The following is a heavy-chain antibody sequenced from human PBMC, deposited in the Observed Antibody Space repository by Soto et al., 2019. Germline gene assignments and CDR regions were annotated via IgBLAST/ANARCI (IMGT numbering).Heavy chain of an antibody. J-gene: IGHJ4*02. CDR1: GFTFDSYS. CDR2: IISSSSTI. CDR3: ARDPSLAVALQTHFDY. D-gene: IGHD6-19*01. Sequence: EVQLVESGGGLVQPGGSLRLSCAASGFTFDSYSMNWVRQAPGKGLEWVSYIISSSSTIYYTDSVKGRFTISRDNAKNSLYLQMNSLRDEDTAVYYCARDPSLAVALQTHFDYWGQGTLVTVSS. V-gene: IGHV3-48*02.